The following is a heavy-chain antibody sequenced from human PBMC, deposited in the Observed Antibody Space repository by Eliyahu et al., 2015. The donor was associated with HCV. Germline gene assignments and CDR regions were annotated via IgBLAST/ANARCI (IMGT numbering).Heavy chain of an antibody. V-gene: IGHV4-39*01. CDR3: XRQGAVSHRSPFYAMDV. D-gene: IGHD5/OR15-5a*01. CDR2: XYYGXST. CDR1: GGSISSSXHY. J-gene: IGHJ6*02. Sequence: QLQLQESGPGLVKPSETLSLTCTVSGGSISSSXHYWXWIRXSPGKGLXWIGGXYYGXSTYYNPTLQSRVTISVDTSGSQFSLKLNSVTAADTAVYYCXRQGAVSHRSPFYAMDVWGQGTTVTVPS.